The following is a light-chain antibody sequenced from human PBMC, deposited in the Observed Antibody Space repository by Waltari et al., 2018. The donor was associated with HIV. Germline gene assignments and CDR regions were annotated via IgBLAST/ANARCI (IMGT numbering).Light chain of an antibody. CDR3: QQSLTTLPWT. J-gene: IGKJ1*01. Sequence: DIQMTQSPSSLSASVRDRVTINCRASQNLGSYLSCYQTQKGGAQRLLIYGASNLQSGVPSMFSGSGSGTDFTLTISSLQPDDYATYYCQQSLTTLPWTFGQGTKVDIK. CDR2: GAS. V-gene: IGKV1-39*01. CDR1: QNLGSY.